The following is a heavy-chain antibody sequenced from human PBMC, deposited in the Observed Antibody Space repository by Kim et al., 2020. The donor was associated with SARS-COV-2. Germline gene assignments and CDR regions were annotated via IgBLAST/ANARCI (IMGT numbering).Heavy chain of an antibody. J-gene: IGHJ3*02. V-gene: IGHV3-64*01. Sequence: NGRFTISRDNSKNTLYLQMVSLRAEDMAVYYCARADYYDSSGYYYGAFNIWGQGTMVTVSS. CDR3: ARADYYDSSGYYYGAFNI. D-gene: IGHD3-22*01.